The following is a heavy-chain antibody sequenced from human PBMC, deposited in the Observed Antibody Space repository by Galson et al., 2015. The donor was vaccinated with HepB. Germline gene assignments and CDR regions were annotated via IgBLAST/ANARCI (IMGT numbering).Heavy chain of an antibody. Sequence: SLRLSCAASGFRLSSYSMNWVRQAPGKGLEWVSSIHSSGFYKYYAGSLKGRFTISRDKARHSLYLQMSSLRVEDTAVYYCARENGRQLPLDYWGQGTLVTVSA. CDR1: GFRLSSYS. J-gene: IGHJ4*02. D-gene: IGHD2-2*01. V-gene: IGHV3-21*01. CDR3: ARENGRQLPLDY. CDR2: IHSSGFYK.